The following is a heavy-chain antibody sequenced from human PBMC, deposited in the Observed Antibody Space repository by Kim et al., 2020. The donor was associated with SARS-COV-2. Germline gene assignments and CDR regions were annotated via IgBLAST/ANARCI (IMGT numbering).Heavy chain of an antibody. CDR2: ISSSGSTI. CDR3: ARDGRDGYRELYYYYGMDV. CDR1: GFTFSDYY. J-gene: IGHJ6*02. V-gene: IGHV3-11*04. Sequence: GGSLRLSCAASGFTFSDYYMSWIRQAPGKGLEWVSYISSSGSTIYYADSVKGRFTISRDNAKNSLYLQMNSLRAEDTAVYYCARDGRDGYRELYYYYGMDVGGQGTTVTVSS. D-gene: IGHD5-12*01.